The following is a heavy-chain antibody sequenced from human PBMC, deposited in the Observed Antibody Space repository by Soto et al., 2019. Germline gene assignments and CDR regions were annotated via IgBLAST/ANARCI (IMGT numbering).Heavy chain of an antibody. CDR3: ALTYYYGSGSSYYYYGMDV. Sequence: QVQLVQSGAEVKKPGASVKVSCKASGYTFTGYYMHWVRQAPGQGLEWMGWINPNSGGTNYAQKFQGWVTMTRETSISTAYMELSRLRSDDTAVYYCALTYYYGSGSSYYYYGMDVWGQGTTVTVSS. J-gene: IGHJ6*02. V-gene: IGHV1-2*04. CDR1: GYTFTGYY. D-gene: IGHD3-10*01. CDR2: INPNSGGT.